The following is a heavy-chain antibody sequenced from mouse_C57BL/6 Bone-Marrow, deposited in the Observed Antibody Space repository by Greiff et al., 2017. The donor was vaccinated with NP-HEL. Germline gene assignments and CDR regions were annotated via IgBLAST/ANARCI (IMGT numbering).Heavy chain of an antibody. V-gene: IGHV1-15*01. D-gene: IGHD3-2*02. CDR1: GYTFTDYE. Sequence: VQLQQSGAELVRPGASVTLSCKASGYTFTDYEMHWVKQTPVHGLEWIGAIDPDTGGTAYNQKFKGKAILTADTSSSTAYMELRGLTSADSAFYSCTRRGGQLRLLWGQGTTLTVAS. CDR3: TRRGGQLRLL. J-gene: IGHJ2*01. CDR2: IDPDTGGT.